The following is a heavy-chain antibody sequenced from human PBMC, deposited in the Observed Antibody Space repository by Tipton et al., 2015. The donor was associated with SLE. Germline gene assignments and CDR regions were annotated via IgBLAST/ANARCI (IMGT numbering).Heavy chain of an antibody. J-gene: IGHJ5*02. D-gene: IGHD2-2*01. CDR2: IYHSGST. V-gene: IGHV4-39*07. CDR3: ARDVRYCSSTSCQGWFDP. CDR1: GGSITTSRYY. Sequence: TLSLTCTVSGGSITTSRYYWGWIRQPPGKGLEWIGTIYHSGSTYYNPSLKSRVTISVDTSKNQFSLKLSSVTAADTAVYYCARDVRYCSSTSCQGWFDPWGQGTLVTVSS.